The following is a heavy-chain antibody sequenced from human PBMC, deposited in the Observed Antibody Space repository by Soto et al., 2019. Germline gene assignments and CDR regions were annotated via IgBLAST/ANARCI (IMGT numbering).Heavy chain of an antibody. Sequence: PGGSLRLSCAASGFTFSTYSMNWVRQAPGKGLEWVSSIISSSDYIYYADSVKGRFTISRDNAKNSLYLQMNSLRAEDTAVYYCAKGSYRPHDYWGQGTLVTVSS. D-gene: IGHD1-26*01. CDR3: AKGSYRPHDY. CDR2: IISSSDYI. J-gene: IGHJ4*02. V-gene: IGHV3-21*04. CDR1: GFTFSTYS.